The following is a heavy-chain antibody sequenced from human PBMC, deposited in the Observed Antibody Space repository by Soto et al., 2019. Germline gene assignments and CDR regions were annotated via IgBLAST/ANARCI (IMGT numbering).Heavy chain of an antibody. Sequence: NPSETLSLTCTVSGGSISSGGYYWSWIRQHPGKGLEWIGYIYYSGSTYYNPSLKSRVTISVDTSKNQFSLKLSSVTAADTAVYYCARDRDYYGSGSYYLPPWYFDLWGRGTLVTVSS. J-gene: IGHJ2*01. CDR1: GGSISSGGYY. V-gene: IGHV4-31*03. D-gene: IGHD3-10*01. CDR2: IYYSGST. CDR3: ARDRDYYGSGSYYLPPWYFDL.